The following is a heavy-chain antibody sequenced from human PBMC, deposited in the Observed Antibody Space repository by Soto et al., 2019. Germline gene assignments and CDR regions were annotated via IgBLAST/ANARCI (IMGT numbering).Heavy chain of an antibody. D-gene: IGHD3-22*01. Sequence: EVQLVESGGGLVQPGGSLRLSCSVSGFTFSTYWMSWVRQAPGKGLEWVANIKQDGSEKYYVDSVRGRFTISRDTAKNSLYLQMNSLRAEDTAVYYCARAYYYDSSGYSPGGYWGQGTLVTVSS. V-gene: IGHV3-7*01. CDR1: GFTFSTYW. CDR3: ARAYYYDSSGYSPGGY. CDR2: IKQDGSEK. J-gene: IGHJ4*02.